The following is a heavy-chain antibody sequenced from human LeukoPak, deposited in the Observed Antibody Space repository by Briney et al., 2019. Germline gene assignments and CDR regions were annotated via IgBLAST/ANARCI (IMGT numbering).Heavy chain of an antibody. V-gene: IGHV1-46*01. CDR2: VNTSSGST. D-gene: IGHD1-26*01. CDR1: GYTFTSYF. CDR3: ARAVGPRGGNWFDP. J-gene: IGHJ5*02. Sequence: GASVTVSFKASGYTFTSYFMHWVRQAPGQGHEWMGVVNTSSGSTTYSQKFQGRGTMTRDTTTSTVYMDLGSLRSDDTAVYYCARAVGPRGGNWFDPWGQGTLVSVSS.